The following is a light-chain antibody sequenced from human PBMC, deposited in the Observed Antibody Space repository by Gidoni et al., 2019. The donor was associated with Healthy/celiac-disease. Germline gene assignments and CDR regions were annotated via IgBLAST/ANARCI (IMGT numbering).Light chain of an antibody. V-gene: IGKV3-11*01. CDR3: QQRSNWPHT. CDR2: DAS. J-gene: IGKJ1*01. Sequence: EIVLTQSPATLSLSPGERATLSCRASQSVSSYLAWYQQKPGQAPRLLIYDASNRATGIPARFSGSGSVTDFTLTISSLEPEELAVYYCQQRSNWPHTFGQGTKVEIK. CDR1: QSVSSY.